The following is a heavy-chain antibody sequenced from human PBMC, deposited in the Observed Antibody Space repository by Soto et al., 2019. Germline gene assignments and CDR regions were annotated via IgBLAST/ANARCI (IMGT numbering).Heavy chain of an antibody. V-gene: IGHV4-39*01. CDR2: IYYSGST. CDR3: ASVCYYDSSGYYY. Sequence: PSETLSLTCTVSGGSISSSSYYWGWIRQPPGKGLEWIGSIYYSGSTYYNPSLKSRVTISVDTSKNQFSLKLSSVTAADTAVYYCASVCYYDSSGYYYWGQGTLVTVSS. J-gene: IGHJ4*02. D-gene: IGHD3-22*01. CDR1: GGSISSSSYY.